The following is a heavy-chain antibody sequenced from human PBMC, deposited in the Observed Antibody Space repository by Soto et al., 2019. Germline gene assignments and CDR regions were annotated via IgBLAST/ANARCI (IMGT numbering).Heavy chain of an antibody. D-gene: IGHD1-20*01. CDR1: GLTFSDHY. CDR3: ARRITGSPPADGGY. V-gene: IGHV3-72*01. Sequence: EVQLVESGGGLVQPGGSLRLSCVASGLTFSDHYMDWVRQAPGQGLEWVGRIRNKGNGYSTDDAASVKGRFTISRDDSQNSLYLQMNSLKTEDTAVYYCARRITGSPPADGGYWGQVTLVTVS. CDR2: IRNKGNGYST. J-gene: IGHJ4*02.